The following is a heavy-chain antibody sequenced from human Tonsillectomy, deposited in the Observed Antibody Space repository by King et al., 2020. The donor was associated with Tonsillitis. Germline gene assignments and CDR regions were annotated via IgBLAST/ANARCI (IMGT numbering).Heavy chain of an antibody. D-gene: IGHD3-22*01. Sequence: QLQESGPGLVKPSETLSLTCTVSGGSISSYYWSWIRQPPGKGLEWIGYIYYSESTNYNPSLKSRITISVDTSKKQFSLKLSSVTAADTAVYYCATGDYYDSSGTWGQGTMVTVSS. CDR2: IYYSEST. J-gene: IGHJ3*01. CDR3: ATGDYYDSSGT. CDR1: GGSISSYY. V-gene: IGHV4-59*01.